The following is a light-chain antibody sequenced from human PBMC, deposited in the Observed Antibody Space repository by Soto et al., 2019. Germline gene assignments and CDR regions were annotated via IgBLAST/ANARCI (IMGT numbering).Light chain of an antibody. CDR2: EVS. CDR1: SSDVGGYDY. Sequence: QSALTQPASVSGSPGQSITISCTGTSSDVGGYDYVSWYQHHPGKAPKVLIYEVSRRPSGVSNRFSGSKSGNTASLTISGLQPEDEADYFCSSYRTDYIRLFGGGTKLTVL. CDR3: SSYRTDYIRL. J-gene: IGLJ3*02. V-gene: IGLV2-14*01.